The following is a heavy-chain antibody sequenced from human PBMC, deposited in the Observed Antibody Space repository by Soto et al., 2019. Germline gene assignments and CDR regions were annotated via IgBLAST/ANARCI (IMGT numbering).Heavy chain of an antibody. CDR2: IRSKAYGGTT. V-gene: IGHV3-49*03. CDR3: TRAEPRLVPNWFDP. CDR1: GFTICDYA. J-gene: IGHJ5*02. D-gene: IGHD2-2*01. Sequence: PGGSLRLSCTASGFTICDYAMSCFSQAPGKGLEWVGFIRSKAYGGTTEYAASVKGRFTISRDDSKSIAYLQMNSLKTEDTAVYYCTRAEPRLVPNWFDPWGQGTLVTVSS.